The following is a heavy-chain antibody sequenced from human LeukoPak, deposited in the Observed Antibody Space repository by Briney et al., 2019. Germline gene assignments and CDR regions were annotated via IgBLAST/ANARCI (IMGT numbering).Heavy chain of an antibody. Sequence: GGSLRLSCAASGFTFDDYGMIWVRQAPGKGLEWVSAINWNGGSTGYADSVKGRFTISRDNAKNSLYLQMNSLRAEDTALYYCARDYYGSLDIWGQGTMVTVSS. CDR2: INWNGGST. V-gene: IGHV3-20*04. J-gene: IGHJ3*02. D-gene: IGHD3-10*01. CDR3: ARDYYGSLDI. CDR1: GFTFDDYG.